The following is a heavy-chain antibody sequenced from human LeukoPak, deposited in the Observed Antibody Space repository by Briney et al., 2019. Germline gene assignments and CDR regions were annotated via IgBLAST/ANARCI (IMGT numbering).Heavy chain of an antibody. J-gene: IGHJ3*01. D-gene: IGHD3-3*01. CDR3: TKATYKDFLSGRRGAFEF. CDR1: GGPFTGNY. Sequence: SETLSLTCSVSGGPFTGNYWIWVRQSPGMGLEWIGEIIHAGNTNYNPSLKSRLTLSVDKSRRQFSLNLGSVNAADTAVYYCTKATYKDFLSGRRGAFEFWGQGTKVIVSS. CDR2: IIHAGNT. V-gene: IGHV4-34*12.